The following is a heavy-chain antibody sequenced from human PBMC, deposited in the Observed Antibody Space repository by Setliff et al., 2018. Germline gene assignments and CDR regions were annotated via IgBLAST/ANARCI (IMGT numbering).Heavy chain of an antibody. J-gene: IGHJ6*03. D-gene: IGHD3-3*01. CDR3: ARMSGFLYIDV. CDR2: IYTSWST. CDR1: GGSVNSGYDN. V-gene: IGHV4-61*09. Sequence: PSETLSLTCTVSGGSVNSGYDNWSWIRQPAGQGLEWIGQIYTSWSTNYNPSLKSPVTISVDTSKNQFSLKLSSVTAAYTAVYYCARMSGFLYIDVWGKGTTVTVSS.